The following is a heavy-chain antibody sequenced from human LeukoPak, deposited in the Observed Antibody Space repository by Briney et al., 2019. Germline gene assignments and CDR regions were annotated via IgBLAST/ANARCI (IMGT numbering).Heavy chain of an antibody. Sequence: SETLSLTCSVSGGSISSYWWSWIRQPPGKGLEWIGSIYSSGSTNYNPSLKSRVTISVDTSKNPFSLKLSSVTAADTAVYYCARRGLGYCSSTGCWVFDYWGQGTLVTVSS. V-gene: IGHV4-59*08. J-gene: IGHJ4*02. D-gene: IGHD2-2*01. CDR2: IYSSGST. CDR3: ARRGLGYCSSTGCWVFDY. CDR1: GGSISSYW.